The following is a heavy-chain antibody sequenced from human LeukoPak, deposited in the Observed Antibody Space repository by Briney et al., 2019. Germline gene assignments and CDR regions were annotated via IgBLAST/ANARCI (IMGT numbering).Heavy chain of an antibody. Sequence: PSETLSLTCTVSGDSISSYFWSWIRQPPGKGLEWIGYIFTSGSTNYNPFLKSRVTISVDTSKNQFSLKLSSVTAADTAVYYCARHVSGGYTTYFDYWGQGTLVSVSS. CDR3: ARHVSGGYTTYFDY. D-gene: IGHD2-15*01. CDR2: IFTSGST. CDR1: GDSISSYF. V-gene: IGHV4-4*09. J-gene: IGHJ4*02.